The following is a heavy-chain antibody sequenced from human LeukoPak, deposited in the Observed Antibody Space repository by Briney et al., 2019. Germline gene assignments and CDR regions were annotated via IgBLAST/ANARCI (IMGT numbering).Heavy chain of an antibody. D-gene: IGHD6-19*01. Sequence: ASVKASCKASGYTLTSYDINWVRQATGQGLEWMGWMNPNSGNTGYAQKFQGRVTMTRNTSISTAYMELSSLRSEDTAVYYCARGHRVYSSIDYWGQGTLVTVSS. V-gene: IGHV1-8*01. J-gene: IGHJ4*02. CDR3: ARGHRVYSSIDY. CDR2: MNPNSGNT. CDR1: GYTLTSYD.